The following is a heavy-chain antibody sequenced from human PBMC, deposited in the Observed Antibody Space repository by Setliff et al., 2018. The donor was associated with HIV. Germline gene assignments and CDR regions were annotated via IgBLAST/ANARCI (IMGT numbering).Heavy chain of an antibody. V-gene: IGHV3-7*01. Sequence: LRLSCAASGFTFSSYWMSWVRQAPGKGLEWVANIKEDGSEKYYVDSVKGRFSISRNDAENSLFLQLNSLRDEDTAVYYCSRSQGIGNYYMDVWGTGTTVTVSS. CDR2: IKEDGSEK. J-gene: IGHJ6*03. D-gene: IGHD2-15*01. CDR3: SRSQGIGNYYMDV. CDR1: GFTFSSYW.